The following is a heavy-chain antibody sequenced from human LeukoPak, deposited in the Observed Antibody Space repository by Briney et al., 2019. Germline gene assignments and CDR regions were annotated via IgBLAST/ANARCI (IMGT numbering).Heavy chain of an antibody. CDR1: GYTFTGYY. Sequence: ASVKVSCTASGYTFTGYYMHWVRQAPGQGLEWMGWVNPNSGGTNYAQKFQGRVTMTRDTSISTAYMELSRLRSDDTAVYYCARASRIAAAGGGGFEYFQHWGQGTLVTVSS. CDR3: ARASRIAAAGGGGFEYFQH. D-gene: IGHD6-13*01. V-gene: IGHV1-2*02. CDR2: VNPNSGGT. J-gene: IGHJ1*01.